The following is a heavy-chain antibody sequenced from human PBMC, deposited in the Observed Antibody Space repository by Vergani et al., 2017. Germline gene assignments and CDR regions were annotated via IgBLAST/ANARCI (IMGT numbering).Heavy chain of an antibody. CDR1: GGSINSDSHY. Sequence: QVQLQESGPGLVKPSQTLSLTCTVSGGSINSDSHYWTWIRQPAGKGLEWLGRIYNTGSTHYNPSLKSRVTISVDTSKNHFSLKLSSVTAADTAVYYCARWLPNDAFDIWGQGTAVIVSS. V-gene: IGHV4-61*02. D-gene: IGHD5-12*01. CDR2: IYNTGST. J-gene: IGHJ3*02. CDR3: ARWLPNDAFDI.